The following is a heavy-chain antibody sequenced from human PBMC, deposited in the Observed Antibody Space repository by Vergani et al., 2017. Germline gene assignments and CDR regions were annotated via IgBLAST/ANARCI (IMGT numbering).Heavy chain of an antibody. CDR1: GGSISSGGYY. CDR3: ARNYDTVGFDY. V-gene: IGHV4-31*03. CDR2: IYYSGST. J-gene: IGHJ4*02. D-gene: IGHD3-22*01. Sequence: QVQLQQWGAGLLKPSQTLSLTCTVSGGSISSGGYYWSWIRQHPGKGLEWIGYIYYSGSTYYNPSLKSRVTISVDTSKNQFSLKLSSVTAADTAVYYCARNYDTVGFDYWGQGTLVTVSS.